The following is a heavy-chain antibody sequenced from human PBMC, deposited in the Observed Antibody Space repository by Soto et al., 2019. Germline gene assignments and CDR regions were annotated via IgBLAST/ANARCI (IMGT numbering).Heavy chain of an antibody. CDR3: AADDMTTFM. CDR1: GFTFXSSA. D-gene: IGHD1-1*01. CDR2: IVVGSGNA. V-gene: IGHV1-58*01. J-gene: IGHJ4*02. Sequence: SVKVXCKASGFTFXSSAVQWVRQARGQRLEWIGWIVVGSGNANSAQKFQERVTFTRDMSTSTVYMELSSLKSEDTAVYYCAADDMTTFMWGQGTLVTVSS.